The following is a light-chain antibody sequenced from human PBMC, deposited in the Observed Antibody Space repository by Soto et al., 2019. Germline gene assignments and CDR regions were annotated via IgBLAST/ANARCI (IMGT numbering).Light chain of an antibody. Sequence: DIVMTQSPDSLAVSLGERATINCKSSQSVLYSSNNKNYLAWYQQKPGQPPKLLIYWASTRESGVPDRFSGSGSGTDFTLTISSMQVEDVTVYYCKQYYNAPYTFGQGTKLEIK. CDR1: QSVLYSSNNKNY. CDR3: KQYYNAPYT. J-gene: IGKJ2*01. V-gene: IGKV4-1*01. CDR2: WAS.